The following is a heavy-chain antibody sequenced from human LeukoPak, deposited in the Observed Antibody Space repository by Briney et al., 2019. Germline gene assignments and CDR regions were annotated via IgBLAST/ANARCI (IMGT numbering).Heavy chain of an antibody. D-gene: IGHD1-26*01. CDR2: ISSSGSTI. J-gene: IGHJ6*02. CDR1: GFTFSSYE. V-gene: IGHV3-48*03. CDR3: ARDRGLLASWVGVSPYYYGMDV. Sequence: GGSLRLSCAASGFTFSSYEMNWVRQAPGKGLEWVSYISSSGSTIYYADSVKGRFTISRDNAKNSLYLQMNSLRAEDTAVYYCARDRGLLASWVGVSPYYYGMDVWGQGTTVTVSS.